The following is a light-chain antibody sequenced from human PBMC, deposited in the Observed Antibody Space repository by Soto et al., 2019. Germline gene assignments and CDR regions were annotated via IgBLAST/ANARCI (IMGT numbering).Light chain of an antibody. V-gene: IGLV2-11*01. J-gene: IGLJ3*02. CDR3: CSYVDTDTWV. CDR2: DVS. CDR1: SSDVGTYDF. Sequence: SVSGSPGHSVTISCTGTSSDVGTYDFVSWYQQHPGKAPRLMIFDVSERPSGVPDRFSGSKSGNTASLTISGLQAEDEADYYCCSYVDTDTWVFGGGTKVTVL.